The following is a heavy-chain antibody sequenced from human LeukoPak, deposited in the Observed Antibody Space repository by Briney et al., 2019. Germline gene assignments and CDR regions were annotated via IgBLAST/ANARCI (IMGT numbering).Heavy chain of an antibody. V-gene: IGHV4-34*08. Sequence: SETLSLTCAVYGGTFSGYYWSWIRQPPGKGLKWIGEINHSGSTNYNPSHKSRVTISVDTSKNQFSLKLSSVTAADTAVYYCAHLGRYYYMDVWGKGTTVTVSS. CDR2: INHSGST. D-gene: IGHD3/OR15-3a*01. J-gene: IGHJ6*03. CDR3: AHLGRYYYMDV. CDR1: GGTFSGYY.